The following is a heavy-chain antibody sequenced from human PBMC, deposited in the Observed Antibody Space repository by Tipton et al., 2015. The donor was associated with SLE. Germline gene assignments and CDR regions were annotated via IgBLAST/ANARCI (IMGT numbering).Heavy chain of an antibody. CDR3: AREVYSGSYYYYYGMDV. V-gene: IGHV1-18*01. Sequence: QSGPEVKKPGASVKVSCKASGYTFTSYGISWVRQAPGQGLEWMGWISTYNGNTHYAQMLQGRVTMTTYTSTSTAYMELRSLRSDDTAVYYCAREVYSGSYYYYYGMDVWGQGTTVTISS. J-gene: IGHJ6*02. D-gene: IGHD3-10*01. CDR2: ISTYNGNT. CDR1: GYTFTSYG.